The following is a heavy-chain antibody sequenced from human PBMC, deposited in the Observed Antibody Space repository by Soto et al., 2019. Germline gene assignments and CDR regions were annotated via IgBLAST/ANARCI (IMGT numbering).Heavy chain of an antibody. J-gene: IGHJ4*02. CDR3: ARLCSTTGGFDY. Sequence: KTSETLSLTCTVSGGSISSSSYYWGWIRQPPGKGLEWIGSIYYSGSTYYNPSLKSRFTISVDTSKNQFSLKLSSVTAADTAVYYCARLCSTTGGFDYWGQGTLVTVSS. CDR1: GGSISSSSYY. CDR2: IYYSGST. V-gene: IGHV4-39*01. D-gene: IGHD2-2*01.